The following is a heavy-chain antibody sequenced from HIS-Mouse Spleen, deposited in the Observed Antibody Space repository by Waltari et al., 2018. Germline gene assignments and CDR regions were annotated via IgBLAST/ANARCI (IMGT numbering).Heavy chain of an antibody. J-gene: IGHJ2*01. CDR1: GGSISSSSYY. CDR2: ISYSGST. CDR3: ARHNLNYWYFDL. V-gene: IGHV4-39*01. Sequence: QLQLQESGPGLVKPSETLSLTCTVSGGSISSSSYYWGWIRQPPGKGRGGNWSISYSGSTNYHPSLKSRVTISVDTSKNQFSLKLSSVTAADTAVYYCARHNLNYWYFDLWGRGTLVTVSS.